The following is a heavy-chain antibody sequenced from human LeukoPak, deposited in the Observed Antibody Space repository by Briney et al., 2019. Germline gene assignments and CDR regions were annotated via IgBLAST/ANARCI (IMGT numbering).Heavy chain of an antibody. CDR2: IRSKANSYAT. Sequence: GGSLKLSCAASGLTFSGSAMHWVRQASGKGLEWVGRIRSKANSYATAYAASVKGRFTISRDDSKNTAYLQMNSLKTEDTAVYYCTRQDGVFQFDYWGQGTLVTVSS. V-gene: IGHV3-73*01. J-gene: IGHJ4*02. D-gene: IGHD3-16*01. CDR3: TRQDGVFQFDY. CDR1: GLTFSGSA.